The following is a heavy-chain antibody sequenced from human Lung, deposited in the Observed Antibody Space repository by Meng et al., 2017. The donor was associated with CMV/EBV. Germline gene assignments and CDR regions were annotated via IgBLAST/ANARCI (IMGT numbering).Heavy chain of an antibody. CDR3: ARGYYSDSSGHYYANPHWFDP. CDR1: GGSISSNSYY. V-gene: IGHV4-39*07. Sequence: SETLSLXCSVSGGSISSNSYYWGWIRQPPGKGLEWIGSMYYSGSTYYNPSLKSRVTISVDTSKKQISLKLSSVTAADTAVYYCARGYYSDSSGHYYANPHWFDPWGRGTXVTVYS. D-gene: IGHD3-22*01. J-gene: IGHJ5*02. CDR2: MYYSGST.